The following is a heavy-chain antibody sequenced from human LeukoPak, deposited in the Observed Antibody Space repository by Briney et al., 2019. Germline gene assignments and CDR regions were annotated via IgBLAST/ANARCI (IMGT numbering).Heavy chain of an antibody. J-gene: IGHJ4*02. D-gene: IGHD1-26*01. V-gene: IGHV3-21*01. CDR3: ARADLSGSYFHPHFLDY. Sequence: GGSLRLSCAASGFTFSSYWMSWVRQAPGKGLEWVSSISFSSSYIYHADSIKGRFTISRDNAKNSLYLQMNSLRPEDTAVYYCARADLSGSYFHPHFLDYWGQGTLVTVSS. CDR1: GFTFSSYW. CDR2: ISFSSSYI.